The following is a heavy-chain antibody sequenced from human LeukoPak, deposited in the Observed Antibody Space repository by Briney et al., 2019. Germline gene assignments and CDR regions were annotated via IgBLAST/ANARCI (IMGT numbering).Heavy chain of an antibody. J-gene: IGHJ6*02. CDR3: ARSSSTSIYYYYDMDV. CDR1: GFTFSSYE. Sequence: GGSLRLSCAASGFTFSSYEMNWVRQAPGKGLEWVSYISSSGSTVYYADSVKGRFTISRDNAKNSLYLQMNSLRAEDTAVYYCARSSSTSIYYYYDMDVWGQGTTVTVSS. CDR2: ISSSGSTV. V-gene: IGHV3-48*03. D-gene: IGHD2-2*01.